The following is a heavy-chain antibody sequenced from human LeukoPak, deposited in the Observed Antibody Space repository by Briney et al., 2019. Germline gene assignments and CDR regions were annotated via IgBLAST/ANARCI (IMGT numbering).Heavy chain of an antibody. CDR3: ARVTTGGYYNC. CDR1: GGSISSGTYY. V-gene: IGHV4-61*02. D-gene: IGHD3-22*01. J-gene: IGHJ4*02. Sequence: SQTLSLTCTVSGGSISSGTYYWTWIRQPAGKGLEWIGRIYTTGSTDYNPSLKSRVTMSTDTSKNQFSLKLSSVTAADTAVYYCARVTTGGYYNCWGQGTLVTVSS. CDR2: IYTTGST.